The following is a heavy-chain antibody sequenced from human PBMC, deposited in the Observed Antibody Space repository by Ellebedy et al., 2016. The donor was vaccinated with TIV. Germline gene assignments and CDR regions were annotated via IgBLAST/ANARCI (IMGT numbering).Heavy chain of an antibody. CDR2: INTKTGNP. CDR1: GYTFTRFA. CDR3: ARDGGGAEVYGGDPNYYYGMDV. V-gene: IGHV7-4-1*02. D-gene: IGHD4-23*01. J-gene: IGHJ6*02. Sequence: AASVKVSCKASGYTFTRFAINWVRQAPGQGLEWMGLINTKTGNPTYAQDFTGRYVFSLDTSVSTAYLQISGLKSEDNAVFYCARDGGGAEVYGGDPNYYYGMDVWGQGTTLTVSS.